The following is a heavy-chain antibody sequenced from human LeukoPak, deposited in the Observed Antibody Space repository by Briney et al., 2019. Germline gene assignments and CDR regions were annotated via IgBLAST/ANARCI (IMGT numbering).Heavy chain of an antibody. D-gene: IGHD3-22*01. CDR3: EREEYYDSSGYYYFDY. CDR2: IYTSGST. V-gene: IGHV4-4*07. Sequence: SETLSLTCTVSGGSISSYYWSWIRQPAGKGLEWIGRIYTSGSTNYNPSLKSRVTISVDTSKNQFSLKLSSVTAADPAVYYCEREEYYDSSGYYYFDYWGQGTLVTGFS. CDR1: GGSISSYY. J-gene: IGHJ4*02.